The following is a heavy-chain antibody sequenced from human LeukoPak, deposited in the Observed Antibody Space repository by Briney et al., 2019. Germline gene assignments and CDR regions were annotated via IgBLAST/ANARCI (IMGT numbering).Heavy chain of an antibody. CDR1: GGSMSSSSYY. D-gene: IGHD3-22*01. V-gene: IGHV4-39*07. J-gene: IGHJ5*02. CDR3: ASLSGYYLGWFDP. Sequence: SETLSLTCTVSGGSMSSSSYYWGWIRQPPGKGLEWIGSIYYSGSTYYNPSLKSRVTISVDTSKNQFSLKLSSVTAADTAVYYCASLSGYYLGWFDPWGQGTLVTVSS. CDR2: IYYSGST.